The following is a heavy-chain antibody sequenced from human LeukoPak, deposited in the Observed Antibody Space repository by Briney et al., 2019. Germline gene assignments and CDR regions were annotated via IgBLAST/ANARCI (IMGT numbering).Heavy chain of an antibody. J-gene: IGHJ4*02. D-gene: IGHD2-2*01. CDR2: ISSSSSYI. CDR3: ARAYHGVEGQDY. V-gene: IGHV3-21*01. CDR1: GFTFSSYS. Sequence: GGFLRLSCAASGFTFSSYSMNWVRQAPGKGLEWVSSISSSSSYIYYADSVKGRFTISRDNSKNTLYLQMNSLRAEDTAVYYCARAYHGVEGQDYWGQGTLVTVSS.